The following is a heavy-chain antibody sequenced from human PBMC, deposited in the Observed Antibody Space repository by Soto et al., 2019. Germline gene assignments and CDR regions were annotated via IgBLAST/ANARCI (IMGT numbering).Heavy chain of an antibody. CDR2: IYPGDSDT. D-gene: IGHD2-8*01. CDR3: AIARVVCINVVCLYSTGGSYYYGMDV. V-gene: IGHV5-51*01. CDR1: GYSFTSYW. Sequence: GESLKISCKGSGYSFTSYWIGWVRQMPGKGLEWMGIIYPGDSDTRYSPSFQGQVTISADKSISTAYLQWSSLKASDTAMYYCAIARVVCINVVCLYSTGGSYYYGMDVWGQGTTVTVSS. J-gene: IGHJ6*02.